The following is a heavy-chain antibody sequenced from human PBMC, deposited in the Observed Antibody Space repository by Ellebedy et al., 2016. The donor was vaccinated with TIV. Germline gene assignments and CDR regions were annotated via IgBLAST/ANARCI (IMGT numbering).Heavy chain of an antibody. Sequence: MPSETLSLTCTVSGGSISSSSYYWGWIRQPPGKGLEWIGSIYYSGSTNYNPSLKSRVTISVDTSKNQFSLKLSSVTAADTAVYYCARSPRYCSGGSCNYWGQGTLVTVSS. V-gene: IGHV4-39*07. D-gene: IGHD2-15*01. CDR2: IYYSGST. J-gene: IGHJ4*02. CDR1: GGSISSSSYY. CDR3: ARSPRYCSGGSCNY.